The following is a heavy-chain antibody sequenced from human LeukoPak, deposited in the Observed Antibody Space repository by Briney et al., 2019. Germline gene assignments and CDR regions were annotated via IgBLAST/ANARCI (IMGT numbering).Heavy chain of an antibody. CDR3: ARTSASGATYFDY. CDR1: GGSMSSYY. Sequence: PSETLSLTCTVSGGSMSSYYWSWIRQPAGEGLEWIGRIYFSGTTHFSPSLKSRVTMSVDMSKNQFSLKLNSVTAADTAVYFCARTSASGATYFDYWGQGTPVTVSS. J-gene: IGHJ4*02. V-gene: IGHV4-4*07. CDR2: IYFSGTT. D-gene: IGHD1-26*01.